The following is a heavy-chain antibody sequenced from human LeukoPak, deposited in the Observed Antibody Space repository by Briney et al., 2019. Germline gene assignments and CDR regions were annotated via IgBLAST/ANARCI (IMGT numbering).Heavy chain of an antibody. J-gene: IGHJ3*02. CDR2: INPNSGGT. Sequence: ASVKVSCKASGYTFTGYYMHWVRQAPGQGLECMGRINPNSGGTNYAQKFQGRVTMTRDTSISTAYMELSRLRSDDTAVYYCAREGEEGVTRFDIWGQGTMVTVSS. CDR1: GYTFTGYY. D-gene: IGHD3-16*01. CDR3: AREGEEGVTRFDI. V-gene: IGHV1-2*06.